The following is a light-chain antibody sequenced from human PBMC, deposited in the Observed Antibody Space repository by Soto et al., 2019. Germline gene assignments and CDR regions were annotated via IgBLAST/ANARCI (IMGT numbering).Light chain of an antibody. Sequence: QSALTQPASVSGSPGQSITISCTGTSSDVGSYNLVSWYQQHTGTAPKLMIYEGSKRPSGVSNRFSGSKSGNTASLTISGLQAEDEADYYCCSYAGSSLYVFGTGTQLTVL. CDR3: CSYAGSSLYV. CDR2: EGS. V-gene: IGLV2-23*01. CDR1: SSDVGSYNL. J-gene: IGLJ1*01.